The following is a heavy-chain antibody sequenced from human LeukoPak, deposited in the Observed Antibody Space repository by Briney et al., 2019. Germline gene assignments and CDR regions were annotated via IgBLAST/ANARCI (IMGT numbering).Heavy chain of an antibody. J-gene: IGHJ4*02. Sequence: SETLSLTCTVSGASVSNYDWSWIRKPPGKGLEWIGYIYYSGSTNYNPSLKSRVTISVDTSKNQFSLELSSVTAADTAVYYCARGDAGNSLFDYWGQGTLVTVSS. CDR1: GASVSNYD. D-gene: IGHD1-7*01. CDR3: ARGDAGNSLFDY. CDR2: IYYSGST. V-gene: IGHV4-59*02.